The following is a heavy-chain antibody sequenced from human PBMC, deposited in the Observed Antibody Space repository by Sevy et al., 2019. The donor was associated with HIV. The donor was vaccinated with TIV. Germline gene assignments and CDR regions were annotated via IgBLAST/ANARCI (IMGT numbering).Heavy chain of an antibody. Sequence: GGSLRLSCAASGFTFSNAWMSWVRQAPGKGLEWVGRIKSKTDGGTTDYAAPVKGRFTISMDDSKNTLYLQMNRLKTEDTAVYYCTTVGHLVVIYYYGMDVWGQGTTVTVSS. CDR1: GFTFSNAW. J-gene: IGHJ6*02. CDR3: TTVGHLVVIYYYGMDV. CDR2: IKSKTDGGTT. D-gene: IGHD3-22*01. V-gene: IGHV3-15*01.